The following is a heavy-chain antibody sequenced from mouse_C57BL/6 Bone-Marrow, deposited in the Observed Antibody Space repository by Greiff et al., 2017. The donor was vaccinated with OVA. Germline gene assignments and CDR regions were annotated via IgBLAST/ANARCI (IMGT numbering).Heavy chain of an antibody. CDR3: ARFYYGFYYAMDY. CDR2: ISSGSSTI. J-gene: IGHJ4*01. Sequence: EVMLVESGGGLVKPGGSLKLSCAASGFTFSDYGMHWVRQAPEKGLEWVAYISSGSSTIYYADTVKGRFTISRDNAKNTLFLQMTSLRSEDTAMYYCARFYYGFYYAMDYWGQGTSVTGSS. D-gene: IGHD1-1*01. V-gene: IGHV5-17*01. CDR1: GFTFSDYG.